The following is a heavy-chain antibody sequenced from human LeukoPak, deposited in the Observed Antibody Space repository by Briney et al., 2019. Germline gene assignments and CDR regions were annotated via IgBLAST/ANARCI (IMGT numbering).Heavy chain of an antibody. CDR2: ISTSGGDT. V-gene: IGHV3-11*03. Sequence: GGSLRLSCEVSGFSFSDYYFSWVRQAPGKGLEWLADISTSGGDTNYADSVKGRFTISRDNAKNSLYLQMNSLRAEDTALYYCASLAAAGGDWFDPWGQGALVTVSS. D-gene: IGHD6-13*01. J-gene: IGHJ5*02. CDR1: GFSFSDYY. CDR3: ASLAAAGGDWFDP.